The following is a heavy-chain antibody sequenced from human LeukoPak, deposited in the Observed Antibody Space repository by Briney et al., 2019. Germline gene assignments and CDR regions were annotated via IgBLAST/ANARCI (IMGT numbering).Heavy chain of an antibody. CDR2: IYTSGST. V-gene: IGHV4-61*02. CDR3: ATMYYDSSGYAFDI. CDR1: GGSISSGSYY. Sequence: SQTLSLTCTVSGGSISSGSYYWSWIRQPAGKGLEWIGRIYTSGSTNYNPSLKSRVTISVDTSKNQFSLKLSSVTAADTAVYYCATMYYDSSGYAFDIWGQGTIVTVSS. J-gene: IGHJ3*02. D-gene: IGHD3-22*01.